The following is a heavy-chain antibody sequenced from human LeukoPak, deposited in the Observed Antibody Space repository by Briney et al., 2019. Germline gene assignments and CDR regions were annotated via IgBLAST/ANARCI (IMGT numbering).Heavy chain of an antibody. D-gene: IGHD2-2*01. J-gene: IGHJ3*02. Sequence: KTSETLSLTCTVSGGSISSSTHYWGWIRQPPGKGLEWMGSIHYSGSTYYNPSLKSRVTISVDMSKNQFSLKLSSVTAADTAVYYCARSYCSSSCYAVGAFDIWGQGTVVTVSS. CDR3: ARSYCSSSCYAVGAFDI. V-gene: IGHV4-39*01. CDR2: IHYSGST. CDR1: GGSISSSTHY.